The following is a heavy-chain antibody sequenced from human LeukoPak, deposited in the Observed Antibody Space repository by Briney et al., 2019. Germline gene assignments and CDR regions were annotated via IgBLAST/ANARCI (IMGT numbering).Heavy chain of an antibody. CDR3: ARDAGYQLLYYFDY. J-gene: IGHJ4*02. CDR1: GFTFDDYA. Sequence: PGGSLRLSCAASGFTFDDYAMHWVRQAPGKGLEWVSGISWNSGSIGYADSVKGRFTISRDNAKNSLYLQMGSLRAEDMAVYYCARDAGYQLLYYFDYWGQGTLVTVSS. V-gene: IGHV3-9*03. D-gene: IGHD2-2*01. CDR2: ISWNSGSI.